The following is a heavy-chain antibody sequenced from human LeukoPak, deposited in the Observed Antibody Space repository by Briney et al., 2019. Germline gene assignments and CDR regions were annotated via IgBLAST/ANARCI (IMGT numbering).Heavy chain of an antibody. J-gene: IGHJ4*02. D-gene: IGHD6-13*01. CDR1: GFTIDDYA. Sequence: GRSLRLSCAASGFTIDDYAMHWVRQAPGKGLEWVSGISWNSGSIGYADSVKGRFTISRDNAKNSLYLQMNSLRAEDTALYYCAKDIAAAGLDYWGQGTLVTVSS. CDR3: AKDIAAAGLDY. CDR2: ISWNSGSI. V-gene: IGHV3-9*01.